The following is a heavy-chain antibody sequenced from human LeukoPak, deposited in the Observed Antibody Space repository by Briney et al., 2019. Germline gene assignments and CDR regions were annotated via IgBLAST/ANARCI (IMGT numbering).Heavy chain of an antibody. CDR1: GFTFSSYS. Sequence: GGSLRLSCAASGFTFSSYSMNWVRQAPGKGLERVSSISSSSSYIYYADSVKGRFTISRDNAKNSLYLQMNSLRAEDTAVYYCARGEADLRQQLVYFQGPYYYYGMDVWGQGTTVTVSS. CDR2: ISSSSSYI. J-gene: IGHJ6*02. V-gene: IGHV3-21*01. CDR3: ARGEADLRQQLVYFQGPYYYYGMDV. D-gene: IGHD6-13*01.